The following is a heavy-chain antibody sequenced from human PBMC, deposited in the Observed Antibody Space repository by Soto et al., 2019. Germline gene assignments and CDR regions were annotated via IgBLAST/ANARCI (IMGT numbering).Heavy chain of an antibody. V-gene: IGHV4-34*01. Sequence: SETLSLTCAVYGGSFSGYYWSWIRQPPGKGLEWIGEINHSGSTNYNPSLKSRVTISVDTSKNQFSLKLSSVTAADTAVYYCARAEQQLVYYYYMDVWGKGTTVTVSS. CDR2: INHSGST. CDR1: GGSFSGYY. J-gene: IGHJ6*03. CDR3: ARAEQQLVYYYYMDV. D-gene: IGHD6-13*01.